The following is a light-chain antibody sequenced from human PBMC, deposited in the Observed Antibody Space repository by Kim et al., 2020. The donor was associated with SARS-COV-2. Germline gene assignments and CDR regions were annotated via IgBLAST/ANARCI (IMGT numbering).Light chain of an antibody. CDR3: QQRSNWPLT. V-gene: IGKV3-11*01. J-gene: IGKJ4*01. CDR1: QSVSGY. Sequence: LYPGERATLSCRASQSVSGYLAWYQQKPGQAPRLLIYDASNRATGIPARFSGGGSGTDFTLTISSLEPEDFAVYYCQQRSNWPLTFGGGTKVDIK. CDR2: DAS.